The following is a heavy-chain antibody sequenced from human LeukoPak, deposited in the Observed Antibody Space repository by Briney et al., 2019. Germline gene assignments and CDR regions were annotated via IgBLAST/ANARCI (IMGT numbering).Heavy chain of an antibody. D-gene: IGHD3-9*01. Sequence: SETLSLTCAVYGGSFSGYYWSWIRQPPGKGLEWIGEINHSGSTNYNPSLKSRVTISVDTSKNQFSLKLSSVTAADTAVYYCARVRPYYDILTGYYGYYYYMDVWGKGTTVTVSS. CDR1: GGSFSGYY. CDR2: INHSGST. CDR3: ARVRPYYDILTGYYGYYYYMDV. J-gene: IGHJ6*03. V-gene: IGHV4-34*01.